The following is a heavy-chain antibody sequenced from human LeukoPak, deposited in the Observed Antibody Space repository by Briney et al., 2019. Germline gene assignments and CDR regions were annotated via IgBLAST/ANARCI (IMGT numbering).Heavy chain of an antibody. J-gene: IGHJ1*01. CDR3: ARDNFAASGVKYFQH. D-gene: IGHD3-9*01. CDR2: IIPKFGTA. CDR1: GGTFSIYA. Sequence: SVKVSCKASGGTFSIYAVSWVRQAPGQGLEWLGGIIPKFGTATYVQNFQGRVTISTDEASTTAYMDLSSLRSDDTAVCYCARDNFAASGVKYFQHWGQGTLVTVSS. V-gene: IGHV1-69*05.